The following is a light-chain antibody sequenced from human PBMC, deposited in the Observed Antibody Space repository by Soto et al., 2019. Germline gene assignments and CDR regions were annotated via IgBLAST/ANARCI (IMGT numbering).Light chain of an antibody. J-gene: IGKJ5*01. V-gene: IGKV3D-20*02. CDR1: QSVSGNY. CDR2: GAS. CDR3: HQRQYWPPIT. Sequence: EIVLTQSPATLSLSPGERATFSCRSSQSVSGNYLAWYQQKPGQAPRLLMSGASNRATGIPDGFTGSGSGTDFTLTISRLEPEDFAVYYCHQRQYWPPITFGQGTRLEIK.